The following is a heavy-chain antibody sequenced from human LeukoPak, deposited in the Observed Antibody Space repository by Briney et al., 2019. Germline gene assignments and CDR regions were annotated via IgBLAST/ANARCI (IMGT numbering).Heavy chain of an antibody. J-gene: IGHJ4*02. CDR1: GFTFSSYT. CDR3: ARDPGGYSGYDPDY. Sequence: GGSLRLSCAASGFTFSSYTMNWVRQAPGKGLEWVSSISSTTSSYIYYADSVKGRFTISRDNAKNSLYLQMNSLRAEDTAVYYCARDPGGYSGYDPDYWGQGTLVTVSS. V-gene: IGHV3-21*01. CDR2: ISSTTSSYI. D-gene: IGHD5-12*01.